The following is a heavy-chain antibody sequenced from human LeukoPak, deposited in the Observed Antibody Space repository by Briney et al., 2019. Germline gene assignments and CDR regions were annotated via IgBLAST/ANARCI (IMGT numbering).Heavy chain of an antibody. CDR1: GGSISSYY. Sequence: SETLSLTCTVSGGSISSYYWSWIRQPPGKGLEWIGYIYYSGSTDYNPSLKSRVTISVDTSKNQFSLKLSSVTAADTAVYYCAGGRHYYDSSGYSFWGQGTLVTVSS. D-gene: IGHD3-22*01. J-gene: IGHJ4*02. CDR3: AGGRHYYDSSGYSF. V-gene: IGHV4-59*08. CDR2: IYYSGST.